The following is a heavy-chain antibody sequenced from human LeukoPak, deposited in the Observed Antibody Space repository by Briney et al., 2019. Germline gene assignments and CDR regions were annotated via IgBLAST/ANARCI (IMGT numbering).Heavy chain of an antibody. J-gene: IGHJ3*02. CDR3: ASIGRLSKNAFDI. CDR2: INHSGST. V-gene: IGHV4-34*01. CDR1: GGSFSGYY. Sequence: SETLSLTCAVYGGSFSGYYWSWIRQPPGKGQEWIGEINHSGSTNYNPSLKSRVTISVDTSKNQFSLKLSSVTAADTAVYYCASIGRLSKNAFDIWGQGTMVTVSS. D-gene: IGHD6-25*01.